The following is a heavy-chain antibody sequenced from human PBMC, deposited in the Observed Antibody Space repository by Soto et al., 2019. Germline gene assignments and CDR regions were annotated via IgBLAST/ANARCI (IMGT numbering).Heavy chain of an antibody. CDR2: IDPSDSYT. V-gene: IGHV5-10-1*01. CDR3: ARSNIVVVPAADRYYYYGMDV. D-gene: IGHD2-2*01. J-gene: IGHJ6*02. Sequence: GESLKISCKGSGYSFTSYWISWVRQMPGKGLEWMGRIDPSDSYTNYSPSFQGHVTTSADKSISTAYLQWSSLKASDTAMYYCARSNIVVVPAADRYYYYGMDVWGQGTTVTVSS. CDR1: GYSFTSYW.